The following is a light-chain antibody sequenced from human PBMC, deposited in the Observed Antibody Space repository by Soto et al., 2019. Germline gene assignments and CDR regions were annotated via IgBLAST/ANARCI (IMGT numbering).Light chain of an antibody. V-gene: IGLV2-8*01. CDR1: SSDIGIYDF. CDR2: EVS. J-gene: IGLJ3*02. CDR3: CAYAGTNDLGV. Sequence: QSALTQPPSASGSTGQSVTISCTGTSSDIGIYDFVSWYQQHPGKAPKLLIYEVSKRPSGVPDRFSGSKSGNTASLTVSDLQTEDAADYYCCAYAGTNDLGVFGGGTKLTVL.